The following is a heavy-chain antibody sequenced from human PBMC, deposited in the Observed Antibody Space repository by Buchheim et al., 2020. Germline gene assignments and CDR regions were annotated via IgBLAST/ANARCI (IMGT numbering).Heavy chain of an antibody. CDR3: VRDWNWGFDY. CDR1: GFTLSSYN. D-gene: IGHD3-16*01. J-gene: IGHJ4*02. Sequence: EVQLVESGGGLVQPGGSLRLSCAASGFTLSSYNMNWVRQAPGKGLEWLSYISTTSAIYYADSVKGRFTISRDNAKNSLSMEMNSLRAEDTAVYYCVRDWNWGFDYWGQGTL. CDR2: ISTTSAI. V-gene: IGHV3-48*01.